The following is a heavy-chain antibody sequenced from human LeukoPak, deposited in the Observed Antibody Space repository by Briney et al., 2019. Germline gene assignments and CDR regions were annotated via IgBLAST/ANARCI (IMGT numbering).Heavy chain of an antibody. CDR2: INAGNGNT. Sequence: GASVKVSCKASGYTFTSYAMHWVRQAPGQRLEWMGWINAGNGNTKYSQKFQGRVTITRDTSTNTAYLELRSLRSEDTAIYYCARVATYYDSLTGYYEPFAYWGQGTLVTVSS. D-gene: IGHD3-9*01. CDR1: GYTFTSYA. CDR3: ARVATYYDSLTGYYEPFAY. V-gene: IGHV1-3*01. J-gene: IGHJ4*02.